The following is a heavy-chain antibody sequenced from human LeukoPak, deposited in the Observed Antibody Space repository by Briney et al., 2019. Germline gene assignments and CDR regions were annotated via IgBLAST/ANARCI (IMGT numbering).Heavy chain of an antibody. CDR2: INPNSGGT. CDR3: AGRRGGNEYGDWDYGMDV. CDR1: GYTFTGYY. V-gene: IGHV1-2*02. J-gene: IGHJ6*02. D-gene: IGHD4-17*01. Sequence: ASVKVSCTASGYTFTGYYMHLVRQAPGQGLELKGFINPNSGGTNYGEKFQGRVTMTRDTSISKAYMELRRLRSDDTAVYYWAGRRGGNEYGDWDYGMDVWGQGTTVTVSS.